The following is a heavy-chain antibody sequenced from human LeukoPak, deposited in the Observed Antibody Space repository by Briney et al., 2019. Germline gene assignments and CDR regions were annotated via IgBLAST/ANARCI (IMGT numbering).Heavy chain of an antibody. Sequence: PGGSLRLSCAASGFTFDDYGMSWVRQAPGKGLEWVSVIYSGGSTYYADSVKGRFTISRDNSKNTLYLQMNSLRAEDTAVYYCARGHNTGYYYYYMDVWGKGTTVTVSS. V-gene: IGHV3-53*01. CDR3: ARGHNTGYYYYYMDV. D-gene: IGHD1-1*01. J-gene: IGHJ6*03. CDR2: IYSGGST. CDR1: GFTFDDYG.